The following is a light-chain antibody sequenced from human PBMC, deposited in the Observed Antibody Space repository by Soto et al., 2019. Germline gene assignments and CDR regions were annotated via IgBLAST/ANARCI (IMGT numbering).Light chain of an antibody. CDR3: QHYNSYSEA. CDR1: QTISSW. Sequence: DIQKTQSPSTLSASVGDPVPLTCRASQTISSWLAWYQQKPGKAPKLLIYKASTLKSGVPSRFSGSGSGTEFTLTISSLQPDDFATYYCQHYNSYSEAFGQGTKVDIK. J-gene: IGKJ1*01. V-gene: IGKV1-5*03. CDR2: KAS.